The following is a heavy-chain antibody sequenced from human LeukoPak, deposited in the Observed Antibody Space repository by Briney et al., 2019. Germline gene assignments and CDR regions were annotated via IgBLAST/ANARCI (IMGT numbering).Heavy chain of an antibody. D-gene: IGHD3-22*01. CDR1: GFTFSSYS. Sequence: GGSLRLSCAASGFTFSSYSMNWVRQAPGKGLEWVSSISSSSSYIYYADSVKGRLTISRDSAKNSLYLQMNSLRVEDTAVYYCVGYDSSGYYSFDYWGQGTLVTVSS. CDR3: VGYDSSGYYSFDY. J-gene: IGHJ4*02. V-gene: IGHV3-21*01. CDR2: ISSSSSYI.